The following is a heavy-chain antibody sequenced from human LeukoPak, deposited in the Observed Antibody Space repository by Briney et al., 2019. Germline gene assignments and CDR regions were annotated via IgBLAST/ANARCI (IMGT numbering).Heavy chain of an antibody. CDR1: GFTFSSYA. CDR2: ISGSGGST. V-gene: IGHV3-23*01. D-gene: IGHD3-22*01. CDR3: AKSKGITMIVVVLFDY. J-gene: IGHJ4*02. Sequence: PGGSLRLSCAASGFTFSSYAMSWVRQAPGKGLEWVSAISGSGGSTYYADSVKGRFTISRDNSKNTLYLQMNSLRAEDTAVYYCAKSKGITMIVVVLFDYWGQGTLVTVSS.